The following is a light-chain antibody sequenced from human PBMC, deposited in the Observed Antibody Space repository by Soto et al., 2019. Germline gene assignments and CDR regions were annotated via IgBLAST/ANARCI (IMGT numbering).Light chain of an antibody. V-gene: IGLV1-44*01. CDR2: SKN. J-gene: IGLJ1*01. CDR1: SSNIGSNT. Sequence: QSALTQPPSASGTPGQRVTISCSGSSSNIGSNTVNWYQQLPGTAPKLLIYSKNQRPSGVPDRFSGSKSGTSASLAISGLQSEDEADYHCAAWDDSLNRVFGTGTKVTVL. CDR3: AAWDDSLNRV.